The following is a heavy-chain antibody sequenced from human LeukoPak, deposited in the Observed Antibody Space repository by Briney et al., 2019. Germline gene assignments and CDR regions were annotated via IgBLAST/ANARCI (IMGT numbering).Heavy chain of an antibody. CDR1: GFTFSSYS. D-gene: IGHD3-22*01. CDR2: ISSSSSTI. J-gene: IGHJ6*04. CDR3: ARELYYYDSSGSDV. Sequence: GGSLRLSCAASGFTFSSYSMNWVRQAPGKGLEWVSYISSSSSTIYYADSVKGRFTISRDNAKNSLYLQMNSLRAEDTAVYYCARELYYYDSSGSDVWGKGTTVTISS. V-gene: IGHV3-48*04.